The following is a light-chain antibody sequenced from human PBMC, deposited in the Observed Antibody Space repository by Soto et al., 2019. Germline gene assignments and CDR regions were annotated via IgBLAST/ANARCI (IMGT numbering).Light chain of an antibody. J-gene: IGLJ2*01. CDR2: DVN. V-gene: IGLV2-14*03. CDR3: SSYTSSSALIL. CDR1: SSDVGGYNY. Sequence: QSALTQPASVSGSPGQSITISCTGNSSDVGGYNYVSWYQQHPGNAPKLMIYDVNSRPSGVSNRFSGSKSGNTASLTISGLQAEDEADYYCSSYTSSSALILFGGGTKVTVL.